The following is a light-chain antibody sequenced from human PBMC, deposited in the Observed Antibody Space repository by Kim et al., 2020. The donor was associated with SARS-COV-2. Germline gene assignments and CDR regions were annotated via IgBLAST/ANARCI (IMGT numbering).Light chain of an antibody. V-gene: IGKV1-27*01. CDR3: QQCKSAPWT. Sequence: AEVGDRVTIGCRARQGISNYLAWYQQKPGKVPKLLIYAASALQSGVPSRFRGRGAGTDFTLTITSLQPEDVAAYYCQQCKSAPWTFGQGTKVGIK. J-gene: IGKJ1*01. CDR2: AAS. CDR1: QGISNY.